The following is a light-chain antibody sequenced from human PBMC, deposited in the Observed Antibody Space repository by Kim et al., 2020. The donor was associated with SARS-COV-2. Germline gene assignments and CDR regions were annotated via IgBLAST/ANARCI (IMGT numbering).Light chain of an antibody. V-gene: IGKV1-17*03. CDR1: QDISTY. CDR2: VAS. CDR3: VQHYNYPAT. J-gene: IGKJ1*01. Sequence: ASGGDRVTITCRESQDISTYLAWFQQKPGKAPKLLIYVASNLQSGVPSRFSGSRSGTVFTLTISSLQPEDFATYYCVQHYNYPATFGQGTKVDIK.